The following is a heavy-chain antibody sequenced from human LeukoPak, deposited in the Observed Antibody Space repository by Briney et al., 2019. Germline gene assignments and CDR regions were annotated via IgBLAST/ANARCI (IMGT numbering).Heavy chain of an antibody. J-gene: IGHJ4*02. CDR3: ARKYGDYVDYFDY. Sequence: AQTLSLTCSVSGGSVSSGGYYWSWIRQRPGKCLEWIGHIYSKDITYYSPSLKSRLSISVDTSKNQFSLSLRTVTAADTAGYYCARKYGDYVDYFDYWGQGTLVTVSS. D-gene: IGHD4-17*01. CDR1: GGSVSSGGYY. CDR2: IYSKDIT. V-gene: IGHV4-31*03.